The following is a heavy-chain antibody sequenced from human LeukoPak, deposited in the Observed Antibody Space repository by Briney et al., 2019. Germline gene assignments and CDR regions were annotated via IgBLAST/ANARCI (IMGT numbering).Heavy chain of an antibody. CDR2: IRSKANSYAT. CDR1: GFTFSGSA. CDR3: TLYGDYEAY. Sequence: PGGSLKLSCAASGFTFSGSAMHWVRQASGKGLVWVGRIRSKANSYATAYAASVKGRFTISRDDSKNTAYLQMNSLKTEDTAVYYCTLYGDYEAYWGQGTLVTVSS. V-gene: IGHV3-73*01. D-gene: IGHD4-17*01. J-gene: IGHJ4*02.